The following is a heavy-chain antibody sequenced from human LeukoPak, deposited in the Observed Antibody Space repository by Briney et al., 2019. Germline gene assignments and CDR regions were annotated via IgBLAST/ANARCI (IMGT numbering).Heavy chain of an antibody. CDR1: GYRFSNHW. Sequence: GESLKISCKGSGYRFSNHWIGWVRQMPGKGLEWMGIIYAGDSDTRYSPSFQGQVTISADKSISTAYLQWSSLKASDTAIYYCASPTGVYYDSSGYHDPFDIWGQGTMVTVSS. D-gene: IGHD3-22*01. CDR2: IYAGDSDT. J-gene: IGHJ3*02. CDR3: ASPTGVYYDSSGYHDPFDI. V-gene: IGHV5-51*01.